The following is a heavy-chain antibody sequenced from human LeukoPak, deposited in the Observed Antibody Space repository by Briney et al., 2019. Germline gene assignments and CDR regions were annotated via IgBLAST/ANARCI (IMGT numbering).Heavy chain of an antibody. CDR2: ISAYNGNT. CDR1: GYTFTNYG. CDR3: ARDYCSSTSCYFDY. D-gene: IGHD2-2*01. J-gene: IGHJ4*02. Sequence: ASVKVSCKASGYTFTNYGFSWVRQAPGQGLEWMGWISAYNGNTDYVQKIQGRVTMTTGTSTTTAYMELRSLRSDDTAVYYCARDYCSSTSCYFDYWGQGTLVTVSS. V-gene: IGHV1-18*04.